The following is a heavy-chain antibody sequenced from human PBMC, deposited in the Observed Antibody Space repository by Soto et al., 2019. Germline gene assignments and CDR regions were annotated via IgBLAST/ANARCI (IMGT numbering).Heavy chain of an antibody. CDR2: IYYSGST. Sequence: PSETLSLTCTVSGGSIISGGYYWIWIRQHPGKGLEWIGYIYYSGSTYYNPSLKSRVTISVDTSKNQFSLKLSSVTAADTAVYYCASVIAAAGTYSFDYWGQGPLVTVSS. CDR3: ASVIAAAGTYSFDY. J-gene: IGHJ4*02. D-gene: IGHD6-13*01. CDR1: GGSIISGGYY. V-gene: IGHV4-31*03.